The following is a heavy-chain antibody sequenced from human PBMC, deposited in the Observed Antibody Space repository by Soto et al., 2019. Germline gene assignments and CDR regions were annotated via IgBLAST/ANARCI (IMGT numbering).Heavy chain of an antibody. CDR2: IYYSGST. CDR3: ARGLISGSHYSGGWYYFDS. J-gene: IGHJ4*02. CDR1: GGSISSGFYY. V-gene: IGHV4-31*03. D-gene: IGHD1-26*01. Sequence: PSETLSLTCTVSGGSISSGFYYWSWIRQHPGKGLEWIGYIYYSGSTYYNPSLKSRVTISVDTSNNQFSLELSSVTAADTAVYYCARGLISGSHYSGGWYYFDSWGQGTQVTVSS.